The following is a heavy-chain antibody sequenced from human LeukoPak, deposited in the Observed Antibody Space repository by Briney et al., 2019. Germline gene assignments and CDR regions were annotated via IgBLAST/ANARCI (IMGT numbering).Heavy chain of an antibody. Sequence: PGGSLRLSCEASGFTFSSYGMHWVRQAPGKGLEWVAVVIGSSGATDYADSVKGRFTISRDNSKNTLFLQMNSLRAEDTAIYYCAKGAYDFLEIAYFDYWGQGALVTVSS. J-gene: IGHJ4*02. CDR3: AKGAYDFLEIAYFDY. D-gene: IGHD3-3*01. CDR2: VIGSSGAT. V-gene: IGHV3-23*01. CDR1: GFTFSSYG.